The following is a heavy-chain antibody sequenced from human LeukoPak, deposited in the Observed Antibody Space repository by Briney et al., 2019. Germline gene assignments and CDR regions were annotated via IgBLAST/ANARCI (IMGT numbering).Heavy chain of an antibody. Sequence: PSETLSLTCTVSGYSISSGHYWGWIRQPPGKGLEWIGSIYHGETTYYNPSLKTRLTISVDTSKNQFSLKLSSVTAADTAVYYCARGNKIRFLEYFDYWGQGTLVTVSS. CDR1: GYSISSGHY. CDR2: IYHGETT. CDR3: ARGNKIRFLEYFDY. D-gene: IGHD3-3*01. V-gene: IGHV4-38-2*02. J-gene: IGHJ4*02.